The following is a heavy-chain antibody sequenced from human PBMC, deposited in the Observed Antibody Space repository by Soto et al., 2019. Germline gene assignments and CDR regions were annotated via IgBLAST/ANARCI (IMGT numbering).Heavy chain of an antibody. D-gene: IGHD2-8*01. J-gene: IGHJ6*03. CDR1: GGSISSYY. CDR3: ARFNPNGVVGYYYYMDV. CDR2: IYYSGST. V-gene: IGHV4-59*01. Sequence: SETLSLTCTVSGGSISSYYWSWIRQPPGKGLEWIGYIYYSGSTNYNPSLKSRVTISVDTSKNQFSLKLSSVTAADTAVYYCARFNPNGVVGYYYYMDVWGKGTTVTVSS.